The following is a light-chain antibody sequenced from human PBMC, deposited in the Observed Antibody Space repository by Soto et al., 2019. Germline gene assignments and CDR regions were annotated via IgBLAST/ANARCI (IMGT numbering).Light chain of an antibody. CDR3: QQYNTYSYT. V-gene: IGKV1-5*01. CDR1: QSINIW. J-gene: IGKJ2*01. Sequence: DIQMTQSPSTLSASVGDRVTITCRASQSINIWLAWYQQKAGKAPKLLIYDASTLENRVPIRFSGSGSGTEVTRTSSGLHPDDFATYYGQQYNTYSYTFGQGTKLEIK. CDR2: DAS.